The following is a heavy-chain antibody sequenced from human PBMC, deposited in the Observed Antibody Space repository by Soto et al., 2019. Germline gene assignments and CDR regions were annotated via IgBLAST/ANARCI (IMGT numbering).Heavy chain of an antibody. CDR1: GNSISDYY. CDR3: ARDVGGTVTLEAAFDF. D-gene: IGHD4-17*01. CDR2: IFHNGNT. J-gene: IGHJ3*01. Sequence: QVQLLASGPGLVKPSETLSLTCTVSGNSISDYYWSWIRQPPGKGLEWIGYIFHNGNTNYNPSLKGRVTMSGDTSKNQSSLRLSSVTAADTALYYCARDVGGTVTLEAAFDFGGQGTMVTVS. V-gene: IGHV4-59*01.